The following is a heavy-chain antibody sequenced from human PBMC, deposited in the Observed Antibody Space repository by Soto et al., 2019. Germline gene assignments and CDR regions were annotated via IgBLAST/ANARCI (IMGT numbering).Heavy chain of an antibody. CDR2: ISYDDGGYK. CDR1: GFMFRNYG. V-gene: IGHV3-30*18. Sequence: GGSLRLSCGASGFMFRNYGMHWVRQAPGKGLEWVASISYDDGGYKYYVDSVQGRFTVSRDNSKNTLYLQMNSLGVEDTAVYYCAKGRSGWDFNYYFDYWGQGTVVTVSS. J-gene: IGHJ4*02. D-gene: IGHD6-19*01. CDR3: AKGRSGWDFNYYFDY.